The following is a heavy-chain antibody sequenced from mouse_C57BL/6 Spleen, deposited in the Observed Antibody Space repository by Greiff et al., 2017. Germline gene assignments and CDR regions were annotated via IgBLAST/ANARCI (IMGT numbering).Heavy chain of an antibody. V-gene: IGHV5-9-1*02. Sequence: EVKLMESGAGLVKPGGSLKLSCAASGFTFSSYAMSWVRQTPEKRLEWVAYISSGGDYIYYADTVKGRFTIARDNARNTLYLQMSSLKSEDTAMYYCTRGGVVARYYFDYWGQGTTLTVSS. CDR2: ISSGGDYI. CDR3: TRGGVVARYYFDY. D-gene: IGHD1-1*01. CDR1: GFTFSSYA. J-gene: IGHJ2*01.